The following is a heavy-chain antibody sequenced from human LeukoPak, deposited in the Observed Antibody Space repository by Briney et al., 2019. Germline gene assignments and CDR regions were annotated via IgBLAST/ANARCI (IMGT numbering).Heavy chain of an antibody. D-gene: IGHD2-2*01. CDR3: VRGIYCSSTSCPSI. CDR2: IIPIFGTA. V-gene: IGHV1-69*13. J-gene: IGHJ3*02. CDR1: GGTFSSYA. Sequence: ASVKVSCKASGGTFSSYAISWVRQAPGQGLEWMGGIIPIFGTANYAQKFQGRVTITADESTSTAYMELSSLRSEDTAVYYCVRGIYCSSTSCPSIWGQGTMVTVSS.